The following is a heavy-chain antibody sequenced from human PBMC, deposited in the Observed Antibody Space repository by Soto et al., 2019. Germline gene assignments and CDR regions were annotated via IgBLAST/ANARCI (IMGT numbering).Heavy chain of an antibody. D-gene: IGHD6-19*01. CDR3: ATYPYSSGWLSAFDI. CDR2: FDPEDGET. J-gene: IGHJ3*02. CDR1: GYTLTELS. V-gene: IGHV1-24*01. Sequence: GASVKVSCKFSGYTLTELSMHWVRQAPGKGLEWMGGFDPEDGETIYAQKFQGRVTMTEDTSTDTAYMELSSLRSEDTAVYYCATYPYSSGWLSAFDIWGQGTMVTVS.